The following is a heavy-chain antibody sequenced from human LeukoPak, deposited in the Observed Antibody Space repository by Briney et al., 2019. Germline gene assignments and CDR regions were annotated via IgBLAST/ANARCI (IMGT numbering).Heavy chain of an antibody. CDR2: IYYIGST. V-gene: IGHV4-31*03. CDR1: GGSTSSGGYY. CDR3: ARGNTVTTDYFDY. Sequence: SETLSLACTVSGGSTSSGGYYWSWIRQHPGKGLEWIGYIYYIGSTYYNPSLKSRVTISVDTSKTQFSLKLSSVTAADTAAYYCARGNTVTTDYFDYWGQGTLVTVSS. D-gene: IGHD4-17*01. J-gene: IGHJ4*02.